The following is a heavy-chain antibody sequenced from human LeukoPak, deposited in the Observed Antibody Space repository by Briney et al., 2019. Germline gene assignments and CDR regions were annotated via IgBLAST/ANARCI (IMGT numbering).Heavy chain of an antibody. V-gene: IGHV3-13*01. Sequence: GGSLRLSCAASGFTFSSYDMHWVRQVTGRGLEWVSGIGTAYDTYYPGSVKGRFTISRENAKNSLYLQMSSLRAEDTAVYFCARSKYTDDAFDIWGQGTMVTVSS. CDR1: GFTFSSYD. CDR3: ARSKYTDDAFDI. D-gene: IGHD4-11*01. J-gene: IGHJ3*02. CDR2: IGTAYDT.